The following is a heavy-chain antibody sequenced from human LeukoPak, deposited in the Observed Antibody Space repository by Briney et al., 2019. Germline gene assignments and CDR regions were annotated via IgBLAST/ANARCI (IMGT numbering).Heavy chain of an antibody. CDR3: ARDVYYYDSSGITRTDY. V-gene: IGHV1-2*02. CDR2: INPNSGGT. J-gene: IGHJ4*02. CDR1: GYTFTGYY. Sequence: ASVKVSCKASGYTFTGYYMHWVRQAPGQGLEWIGWINPNSGGTNYAQKFQGRVTMTRDTSISTAYMELSRLRSDDTAVYYCARDVYYYDSSGITRTDYWGQGTLVTVSS. D-gene: IGHD3-22*01.